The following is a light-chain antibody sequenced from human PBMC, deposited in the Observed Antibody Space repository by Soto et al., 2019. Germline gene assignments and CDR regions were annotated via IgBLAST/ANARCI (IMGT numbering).Light chain of an antibody. CDR3: QQYGSSGT. J-gene: IGKJ1*01. V-gene: IGKV3-15*01. CDR2: GES. Sequence: ETVMTQSPATLSVSPGEGATLSCRASQSLNTNLAWYQQRPGQAPRLVIYGESTRATGIPARFSGSGSGTDFTLTISRLEPEDFAVYYCQQYGSSGTFDQGTKVDIK. CDR1: QSLNTN.